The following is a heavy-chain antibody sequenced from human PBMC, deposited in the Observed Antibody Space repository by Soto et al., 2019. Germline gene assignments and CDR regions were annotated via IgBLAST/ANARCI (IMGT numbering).Heavy chain of an antibody. D-gene: IGHD1-26*01. CDR3: ATDWGPGGWEFRVDAFDI. CDR2: IVVGSGNT. CDR1: GFTFTSSA. Sequence: SVKVSCKASGFTFTSSAVQWVRQARGQRLEWIGWIVVGSGNTNYAQKFQERVTITRDMSTSTAYMELSSLRSEDTAVYYCATDWGPGGWEFRVDAFDIWGQGTMVTVSS. V-gene: IGHV1-58*01. J-gene: IGHJ3*02.